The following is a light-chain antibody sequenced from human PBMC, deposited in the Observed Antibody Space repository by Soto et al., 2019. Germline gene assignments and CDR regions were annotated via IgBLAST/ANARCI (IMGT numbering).Light chain of an antibody. V-gene: IGKV2-28*01. Sequence: EIVVNQSPLSLPVTPGEPASISCRSSQSLMHTNGYNYLDWYRQKPGQSPQLLIYLGSNRASGVPDRFSGSGSGTDFTLKISRVEADDVGVYYCMQQLQARTFGQGTKVEIK. CDR3: MQQLQART. J-gene: IGKJ1*01. CDR1: QSLMHTNGYNY. CDR2: LGS.